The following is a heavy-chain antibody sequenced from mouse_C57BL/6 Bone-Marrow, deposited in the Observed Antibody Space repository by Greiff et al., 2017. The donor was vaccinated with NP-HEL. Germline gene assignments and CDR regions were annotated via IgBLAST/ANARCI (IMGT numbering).Heavy chain of an antibody. CDR1: GFTFSDYY. V-gene: IGHV5-12*01. CDR2: ISNGGSST. J-gene: IGHJ4*01. CDR3: ASRSSYAMDY. D-gene: IGHD1-1*01. Sequence: EVKLVESGGGLVQPGGSLKLSCAASGFTFSDYYMYWVRQTPEKRLEWVAYISNGGSSTYYPDTVKGRFTISRDNAKNTLYLQMSRLKSEDTAMYYCASRSSYAMDYWGQGTSVTVSS.